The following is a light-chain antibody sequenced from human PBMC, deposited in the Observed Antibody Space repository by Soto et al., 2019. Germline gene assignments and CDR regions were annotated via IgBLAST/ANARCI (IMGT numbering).Light chain of an antibody. V-gene: IGKV3-11*01. CDR2: DAS. Sequence: EIVLTQSPATPSLSPGERATLSCRASQSVSTSLAWYQQKPGQAPRLLIYDASNRATGIPARFSGSGSGTDFRLTVSSLEPEDFALYYCQQRSNWPWTFGQGTKVEIK. J-gene: IGKJ1*01. CDR1: QSVSTS. CDR3: QQRSNWPWT.